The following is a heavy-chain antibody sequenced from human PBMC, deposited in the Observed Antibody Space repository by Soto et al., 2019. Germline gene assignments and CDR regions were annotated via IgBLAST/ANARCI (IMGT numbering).Heavy chain of an antibody. CDR2: INPSGGST. CDR1: GYTFTSYY. D-gene: IGHD1-26*01. J-gene: IGHJ4*02. Sequence: QVQLVQSGAEVKKPGASVKVSCKASGYTFTSYYMHWVRQAPGQGLEWMGIINPSGGSTSYAQKFQGRVTMTRDTSRSIVYMELSSLRSEDTAVYYCAILNMGASWSDWGQGTLVTVSS. CDR3: AILNMGASWSD. V-gene: IGHV1-46*01.